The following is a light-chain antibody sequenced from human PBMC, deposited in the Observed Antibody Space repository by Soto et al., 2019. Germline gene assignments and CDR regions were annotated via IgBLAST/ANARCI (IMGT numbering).Light chain of an antibody. CDR2: DAS. J-gene: IGKJ5*01. CDR3: QQSGSSPIT. CDR1: QSVSRSY. V-gene: IGKV3D-20*01. Sequence: EIVLAQSPATLSLSPGDRATLSCGASQSVSRSYLAWYQQKPGLAPRLITYDASTRATGIPDRFSGSGSGTDFTLTISRLEPEDFAVYYCQQSGSSPITFGQGTRLEIK.